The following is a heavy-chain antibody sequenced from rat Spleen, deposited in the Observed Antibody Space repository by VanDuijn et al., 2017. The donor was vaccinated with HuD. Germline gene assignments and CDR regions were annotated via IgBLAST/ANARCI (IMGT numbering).Heavy chain of an antibody. Sequence: EVQLVESGGGLVQPGRSLKLSCVASGFTFNNYWMTWIRQAPTKGLDWVASISTGGGNTYYRDSVKGRFTISRDNAKSTLYLQMDSLRSEDTATYYCARHGDIGTTGFAYWGQGTLVTVSS. CDR2: ISTGGGNT. V-gene: IGHV5-31*01. J-gene: IGHJ3*01. CDR3: ARHGDIGTTGFAY. D-gene: IGHD1-5*01. CDR1: GFTFNNYW.